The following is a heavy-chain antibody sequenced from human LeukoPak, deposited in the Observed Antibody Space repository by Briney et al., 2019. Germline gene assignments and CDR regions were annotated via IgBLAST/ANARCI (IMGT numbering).Heavy chain of an antibody. CDR3: ARALLAARTRYYYYYYMDV. D-gene: IGHD6-6*01. CDR1: GGTFSSYA. V-gene: IGHV1-69*05. Sequence: GSSVKVSCKASGGTFSSYAISWVRQAPGQGLEWMGGIIPIFGTANYAQKLQGRVTITTDESTSTAYMELSSLRSEDTAVYYCARALLAARTRYYYYYYMDVWGKGTTVTVSS. J-gene: IGHJ6*03. CDR2: IIPIFGTA.